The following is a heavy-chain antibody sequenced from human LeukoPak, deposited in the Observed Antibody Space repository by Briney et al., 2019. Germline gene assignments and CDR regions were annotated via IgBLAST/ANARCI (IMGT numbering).Heavy chain of an antibody. V-gene: IGHV1-24*01. D-gene: IGHD1-1*01. J-gene: IGHJ6*02. Sequence: GASVKVSCKVSGYTLTELSMHWVRQAPGKGLEWMGGFDPEDGETIYAQKFQGRVAMTEDTSTDTAYMELSSLRSEDTAVYYCATAVGKTNYYYGMDVWGQGTTVTVSS. CDR1: GYTLTELS. CDR3: ATAVGKTNYYYGMDV. CDR2: FDPEDGET.